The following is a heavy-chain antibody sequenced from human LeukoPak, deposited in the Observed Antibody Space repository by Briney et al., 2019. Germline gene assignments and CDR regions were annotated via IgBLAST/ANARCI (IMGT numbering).Heavy chain of an antibody. CDR2: IYSGGST. D-gene: IGHD6-19*01. J-gene: IGHJ5*02. CDR1: GFTVSSNY. V-gene: IGHV3-53*01. Sequence: WGSLRLSCAASGFTVSSNYMSWVRQAPGKGLEWVSVIYSGGSTYYADSVKGRFTISRDNSKNTLYLQMNSLRAEDTAVYYCATTAVAGGFNWFDPWGQGTLVTVSS. CDR3: ATTAVAGGFNWFDP.